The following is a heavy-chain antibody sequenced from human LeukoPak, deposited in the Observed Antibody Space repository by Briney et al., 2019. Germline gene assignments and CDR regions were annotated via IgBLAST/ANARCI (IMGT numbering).Heavy chain of an antibody. J-gene: IGHJ4*02. V-gene: IGHV3-23*01. Sequence: GGSLRLSCAASGFTCNNYAMSWVRQAPGKGLEGFSTISGSGDSTHYADSVRGLFTISRDNSNNTLYMQMNSLRVEDTAVYYCVKGCSYTGCYTSEKWGQGTLVTVSS. CDR2: ISGSGDST. CDR1: GFTCNNYA. CDR3: VKGCSYTGCYTSEK. D-gene: IGHD2-15*01.